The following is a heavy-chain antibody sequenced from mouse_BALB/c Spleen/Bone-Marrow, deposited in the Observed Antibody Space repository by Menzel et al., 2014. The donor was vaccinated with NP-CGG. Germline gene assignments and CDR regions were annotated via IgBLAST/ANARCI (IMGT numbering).Heavy chain of an antibody. CDR2: ILPGSGSI. J-gene: IGHJ3*01. Sequence: VKLMESGAELMKPGASVKISCKATGYTFSSYWIEWAKQRPGHGLEWIGEILPGSGSIKYNEKFRGKATFTADTSSNTAYMQLSSPTSEDSAVYYCASPIYYGNYGFAYWGQGTLVTVSA. CDR3: ASPIYYGNYGFAY. V-gene: IGHV1-9*01. CDR1: GYTFSSYW. D-gene: IGHD2-1*01.